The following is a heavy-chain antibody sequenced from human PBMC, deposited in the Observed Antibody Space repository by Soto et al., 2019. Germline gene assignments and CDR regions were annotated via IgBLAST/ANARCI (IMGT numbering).Heavy chain of an antibody. CDR1: GLTFSTYY. J-gene: IGHJ4*02. CDR2: ISYDGSEK. Sequence: QVQLVESGGGVVQPGRSLRLSCAASGLTFSTYYMHWVRQAPGKGLEWVAAISYDGSEKYYADSVKGRFTISGDNSKNTLYLRMNSLRAEDTAVYYCAKVKGLHLGELSLDYWGQGTLVTVSS. CDR3: AKVKGLHLGELSLDY. V-gene: IGHV3-30*18. D-gene: IGHD3-16*02.